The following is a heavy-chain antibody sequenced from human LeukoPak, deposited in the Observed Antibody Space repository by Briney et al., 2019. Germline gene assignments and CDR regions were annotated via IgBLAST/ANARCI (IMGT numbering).Heavy chain of an antibody. CDR1: GGSFSGYY. V-gene: IGHV4-34*01. Sequence: SETLSLTCAVYGGSFSGYYWSWIRQPPGKGLEWIAQINHGGSTNYNPSLTSRVTISGDTSKNQFSLKLSSGTAADTAVYYCASAPGYCSSTSCYAMSYYYYYGMDVWGKGTTVTASS. CDR2: INHGGST. J-gene: IGHJ6*04. D-gene: IGHD2-2*01. CDR3: ASAPGYCSSTSCYAMSYYYYYGMDV.